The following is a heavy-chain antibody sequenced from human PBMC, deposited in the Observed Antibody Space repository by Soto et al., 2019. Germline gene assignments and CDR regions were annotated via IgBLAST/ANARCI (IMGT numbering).Heavy chain of an antibody. CDR2: ISGSGGST. CDR1: GFTFSSYA. D-gene: IGHD3-3*01. Sequence: EVQLLESGGGLVQPGGSLRLSCAASGFTFSSYAMSWVRQAPGKGLEWVSAISGSGGSTYYVDSVKGRFTISRDNSKNTLYLQMNSLRAEDTAVYYCAKEGTLRDFWSGYPEPVDYWGQGTLVTVSS. V-gene: IGHV3-23*01. CDR3: AKEGTLRDFWSGYPEPVDY. J-gene: IGHJ4*02.